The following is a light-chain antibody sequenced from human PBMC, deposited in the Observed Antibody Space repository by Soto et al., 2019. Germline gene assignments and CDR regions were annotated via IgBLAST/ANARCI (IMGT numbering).Light chain of an antibody. CDR1: SSTIGSIA. Sequence: QSVLTQPPSASGTPGQRVTISCSGSSSTIGSIAVNWYRHLPGTAPKLLIFTVSRRPSGVPVRFSGSRSGTSASLAISGLQSEDEADYYCASWDGSLIGHVFGTGTKLTVL. J-gene: IGLJ1*01. V-gene: IGLV1-44*01. CDR3: ASWDGSLIGHV. CDR2: TVS.